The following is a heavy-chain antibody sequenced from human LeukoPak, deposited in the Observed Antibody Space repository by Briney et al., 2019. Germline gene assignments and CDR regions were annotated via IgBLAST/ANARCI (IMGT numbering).Heavy chain of an antibody. V-gene: IGHV1-18*01. Sequence: ASVKVSCKASGYTFTSYGISWVRQAPGQGLEWMGWISAYNGNTNYAQKLQGRVTMTTGTSTSTAYMELRSLRSDDTAVYYCARVVDYGDYYYFDYWGQGTLVTVSS. CDR1: GYTFTSYG. CDR3: ARVVDYGDYYYFDY. D-gene: IGHD4-17*01. J-gene: IGHJ4*02. CDR2: ISAYNGNT.